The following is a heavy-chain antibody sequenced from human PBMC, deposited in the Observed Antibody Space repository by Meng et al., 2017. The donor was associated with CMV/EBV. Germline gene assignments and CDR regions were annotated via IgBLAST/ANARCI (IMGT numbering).Heavy chain of an antibody. V-gene: IGHV4-39*01. J-gene: IGHJ6*02. CDR1: GFTFSSYW. Sequence: GSLRLSCAASGFTFSSYWMHWVRQAPGKGLEWIGSIYYSGSTYYNPSLKSRVTISVDTSKNQFSLKLSSVTAADTAVYYCAGLFEEYSSSSGRHYYYYGMDVWGQGTTVTVSS. CDR2: IYYSGST. D-gene: IGHD6-6*01. CDR3: AGLFEEYSSSSGRHYYYYGMDV.